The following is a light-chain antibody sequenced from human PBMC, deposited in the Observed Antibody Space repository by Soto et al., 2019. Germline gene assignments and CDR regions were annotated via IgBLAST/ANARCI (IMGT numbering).Light chain of an antibody. CDR3: CSYGGSYTHV. J-gene: IGLJ1*01. Sequence: QSALTQTRSVSGSPGQSVTISCTGTSSDVGGYNYVSWYQQHPGKAPKLMIYDVSKRPSGVPDRFSGSKSGNTASLTISGLQAEDEADYYCCSYGGSYTHVFGTGTKVTVL. CDR1: SSDVGGYNY. V-gene: IGLV2-11*01. CDR2: DVS.